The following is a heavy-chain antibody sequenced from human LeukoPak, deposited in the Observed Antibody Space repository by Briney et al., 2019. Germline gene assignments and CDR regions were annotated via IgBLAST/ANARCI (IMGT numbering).Heavy chain of an antibody. Sequence: SSETLSLTCTVSGGSINNYYWSWIRQPPGKGLEWIGYIYYSGSTNYNPSLKSRVTISLDTSKNQFSLKLSSVTAADTAVYYCARVRCNSRTCYLPIPQGGYFDLWARGTVVTVPS. J-gene: IGHJ2*01. D-gene: IGHD2/OR15-2a*01. CDR3: ARVRCNSRTCYLPIPQGGYFDL. CDR2: IYYSGST. CDR1: GGSINNYY. V-gene: IGHV4-59*01.